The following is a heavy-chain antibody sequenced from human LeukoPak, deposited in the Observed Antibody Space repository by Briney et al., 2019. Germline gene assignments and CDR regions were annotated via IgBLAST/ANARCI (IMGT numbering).Heavy chain of an antibody. CDR2: ISNNGGSS. CDR1: GFTFSAYA. D-gene: IGHD6-19*01. CDR3: ARGKYSSGWSDAFDI. V-gene: IGHV3-64D*09. Sequence: GGSLRLSCSASGFTFSAYAMYWVRQAPGKGLEYVSGISNNGGSSFYADSVKGRFTISRDNSKNTLYLQMSSLRAEDTAVYYCARGKYSSGWSDAFDIWGQGTMVTVSS. J-gene: IGHJ3*02.